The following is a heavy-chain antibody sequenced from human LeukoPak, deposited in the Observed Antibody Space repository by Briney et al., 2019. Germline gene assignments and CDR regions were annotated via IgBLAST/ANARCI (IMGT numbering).Heavy chain of an antibody. D-gene: IGHD3-22*01. J-gene: IGHJ4*02. CDR2: INHSGST. V-gene: IGHV4-34*01. CDR3: ARAGYYYDSSGSYGLAY. CDR1: GFTFSDYY. Sequence: GSLRLSCAASGFTFSDYYMSWIRQPPGKGLEWIGEINHSGSTNYNPSLKSRVTISVDTSKNQFSLKLSSVTAADTAVYYCARAGYYYDSSGSYGLAYWGQGTLVTVSS.